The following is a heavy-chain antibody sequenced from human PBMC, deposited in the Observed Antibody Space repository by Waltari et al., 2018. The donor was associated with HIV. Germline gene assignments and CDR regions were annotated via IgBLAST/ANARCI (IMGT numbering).Heavy chain of an antibody. J-gene: IGHJ4*02. CDR2: INPSDGTT. Sequence: SGAEVKKPGASVKVSCKTSGYTFTGYYIHWVRQAPGQGLEWVGIINPSDGTTAYTQKFQGRVTLIRDTSTSTVYMELSSLRSEDTAVYYCARDLNHPVDPAMHWGQGNLVTVSS. V-gene: IGHV1-46*01. D-gene: IGHD5-18*01. CDR1: GYTFTGYY. CDR3: ARDLNHPVDPAMH.